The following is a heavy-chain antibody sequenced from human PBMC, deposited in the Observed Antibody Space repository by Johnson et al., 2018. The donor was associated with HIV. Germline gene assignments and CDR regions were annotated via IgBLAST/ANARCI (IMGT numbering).Heavy chain of an antibody. D-gene: IGHD1-26*01. Sequence: QVQLVESGGGVVQPGRYLRLSCAASGFTFSSYGMHWVRQAPGKGLEWVAVIWYDGSNKYYADSVKGRFTISRDNSKNTLYLQMNSLRAEDTAVYYCANGRLAAHDAFDIWGQGTMVTVSS. V-gene: IGHV3-33*06. CDR1: GFTFSSYG. J-gene: IGHJ3*02. CDR3: ANGRLAAHDAFDI. CDR2: IWYDGSNK.